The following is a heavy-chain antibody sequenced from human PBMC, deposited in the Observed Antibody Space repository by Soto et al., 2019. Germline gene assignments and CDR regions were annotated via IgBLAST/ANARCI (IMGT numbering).Heavy chain of an antibody. J-gene: IGHJ4*02. CDR3: ARVRERCSGGSCYPYYFDY. CDR2: IIPIFGTA. Sequence: SVKVSCKASGGTFSSYAISWVRQAPGQGLEWMGGIIPIFGTANYAQKFQGRVTITADESTSTAYMELSSLRSEDTAVYYCARVRERCSGGSCYPYYFDYWGQGTLVTVSS. V-gene: IGHV1-69*13. D-gene: IGHD2-15*01. CDR1: GGTFSSYA.